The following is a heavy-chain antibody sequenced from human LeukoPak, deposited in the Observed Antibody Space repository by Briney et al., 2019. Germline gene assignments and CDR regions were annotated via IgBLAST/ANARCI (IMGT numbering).Heavy chain of an antibody. D-gene: IGHD3-10*01. CDR2: IYHSGST. CDR3: ARPYMVRGVSNWFDP. V-gene: IGHV4-38-2*01. J-gene: IGHJ5*02. CDR1: GYSISSGYY. Sequence: SETLSLTCAVSGYSISSGYYWGWIRQPPGKGLEWIGSIYHSGSTYYNPSLKSRVTISVDTSKNQFSLKLSSVTAADTAVYYCARPYMVRGVSNWFDPWGQGTLVTVSS.